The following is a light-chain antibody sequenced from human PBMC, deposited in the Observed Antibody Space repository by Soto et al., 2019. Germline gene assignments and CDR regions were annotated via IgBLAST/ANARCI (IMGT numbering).Light chain of an antibody. J-gene: IGLJ1*01. Sequence: QPVLTQPASVSGSPGQSITVSCTGTSSDFGSYNLVSWYQQHPGKAPKLIIYEATRRPSGVSDRFSASKSGNTASLTISGLQAEDEADYFCCSYAGTDTFDVFGTGTKLTVL. CDR1: SSDFGSYNL. CDR2: EAT. V-gene: IGLV2-23*02. CDR3: CSYAGTDTFDV.